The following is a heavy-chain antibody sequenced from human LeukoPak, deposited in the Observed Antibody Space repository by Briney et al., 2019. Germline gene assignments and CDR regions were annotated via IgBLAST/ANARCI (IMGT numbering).Heavy chain of an antibody. CDR3: ASNILTGYYGFTGFDY. V-gene: IGHV3-30*02. Sequence: GGSLRLSCAASGFTFSSYGMHWVRQAPGKGLEWVAFIRYDGSNKYYADSVKGRFTISRDNSKNTLYLQMNSLRAEDTAVYNCASNILTGYYGFTGFDYWGQGTLVTVSS. D-gene: IGHD3-9*01. CDR2: IRYDGSNK. CDR1: GFTFSSYG. J-gene: IGHJ4*02.